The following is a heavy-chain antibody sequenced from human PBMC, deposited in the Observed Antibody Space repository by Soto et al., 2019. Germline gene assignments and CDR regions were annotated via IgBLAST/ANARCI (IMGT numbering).Heavy chain of an antibody. J-gene: IGHJ6*04. CDR3: ARREGLGFTSCYGGYRVVTIFGVVIV. CDR1: GFTFSSYG. V-gene: IGHV3-33*01. Sequence: GGSLRLSCAASGFTFSSYGMHWVRQAPGKGLERVAVIWYDGSNKYYADSVKGRFTISRDNSKNTLYLQMNSLRAEDTAVYYCARREGLGFTSCYGGYRVVTIFGVVIVWGKGTTVTVSS. CDR2: IWYDGSNK. D-gene: IGHD3-3*01.